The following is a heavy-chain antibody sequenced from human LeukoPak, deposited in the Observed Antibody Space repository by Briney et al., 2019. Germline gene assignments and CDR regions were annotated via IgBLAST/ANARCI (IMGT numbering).Heavy chain of an antibody. CDR2: INPNSGGT. J-gene: IGHJ4*02. D-gene: IGHD2-21*02. Sequence: GASVKVSCKASGYTFTGYYMHWVRQAPGQGLEWRGWINPNSGGTNYAQKFQGRVTMTRDTSISTAYMELSRLRSEDTAVYYCARVLKGDSPSDYWGQGTLVTVSS. V-gene: IGHV1-2*02. CDR1: GYTFTGYY. CDR3: ARVLKGDSPSDY.